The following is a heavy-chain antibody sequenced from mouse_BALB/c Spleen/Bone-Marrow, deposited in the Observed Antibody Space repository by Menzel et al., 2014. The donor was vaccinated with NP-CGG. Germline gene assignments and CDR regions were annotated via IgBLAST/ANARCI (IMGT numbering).Heavy chain of an antibody. D-gene: IGHD1-1*01. V-gene: IGHV1-67*01. CDR2: INTYSGNT. J-gene: IGHJ3*01. CDR1: GYTFTDYA. Sequence: QVQLKESGPELVRPGVSVKISCRGSGYTFTDYAMHWVKQSHAKSLEWIGVINTYSGNTNYNQNFKGKATMTVDKSSSTASMELARLTYEDSAIYYCAREGYASTAWFAYWGQGTLVTVSA. CDR3: AREGYASTAWFAY.